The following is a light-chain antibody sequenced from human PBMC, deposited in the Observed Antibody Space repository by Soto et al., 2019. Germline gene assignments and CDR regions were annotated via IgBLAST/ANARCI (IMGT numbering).Light chain of an antibody. CDR3: MLYLGNGIAV. CDR2: STN. J-gene: IGLJ2*01. CDR1: PGSVSTNYY. V-gene: IGLV8-61*01. Sequence: QTVVTQETSFSVSPGGTVTLTCGLSPGSVSTNYYPSWYQQTPGQAPRTLIYSTNTRSSGVPDRFSGSILGNKAALTITGAQAADESDYYCMLYLGNGIAVFGGGSKLTVL.